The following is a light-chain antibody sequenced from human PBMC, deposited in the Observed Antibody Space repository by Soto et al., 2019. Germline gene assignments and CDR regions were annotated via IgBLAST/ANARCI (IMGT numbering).Light chain of an antibody. Sequence: DIQMTQSPSSLSASVGDRVTITCQASHEISNYLNWYQQKAGKAPKLLIYDASNLETGVPSRFSGSGSGTDFTFTISSLQTEDIETYYCQQYDNIPRTFVQGTKVEIK. CDR3: QQYDNIPRT. J-gene: IGKJ1*01. CDR1: HEISNY. CDR2: DAS. V-gene: IGKV1-33*01.